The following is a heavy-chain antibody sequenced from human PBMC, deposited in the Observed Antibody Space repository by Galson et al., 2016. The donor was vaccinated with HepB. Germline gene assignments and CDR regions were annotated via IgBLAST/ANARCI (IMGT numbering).Heavy chain of an antibody. J-gene: IGHJ4*02. CDR1: GFTFSSYG. V-gene: IGHV3-33*01. CDR2: IWYDGSYK. Sequence: SLRLSCAASGFTFSSYGIHWVRQAPGKGLEWVAVIWYDGSYKYYADSVKGRFTISRDNSKNTLYLQMSSLRAEDTAVYYCARPTLPGSYYNVGFDFWGQGTLVTVSS. CDR3: ARPTLPGSYYNVGFDF. D-gene: IGHD3-10*01.